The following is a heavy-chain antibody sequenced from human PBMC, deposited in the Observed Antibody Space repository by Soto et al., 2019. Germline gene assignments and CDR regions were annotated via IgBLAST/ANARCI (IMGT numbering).Heavy chain of an antibody. Sequence: EVQLVESGGGLVQPGRSLRLSCAASGFTFDDYAMHWVRQAPGKGLEWVSGISWNSGSIGYADSVKGRFTISRDNAKNSLYLQMNSLRAEDTALYYCARAVPAALDAFDIWGQGTMVTVSS. CDR2: ISWNSGSI. D-gene: IGHD2-2*01. J-gene: IGHJ3*02. CDR1: GFTFDDYA. V-gene: IGHV3-9*01. CDR3: ARAVPAALDAFDI.